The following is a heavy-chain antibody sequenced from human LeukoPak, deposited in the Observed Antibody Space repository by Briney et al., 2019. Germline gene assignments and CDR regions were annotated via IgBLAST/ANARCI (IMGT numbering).Heavy chain of an antibody. CDR3: ARGTHISMVRGTLDY. CDR2: TNSRGNTI. J-gene: IGHJ4*02. CDR1: GFSFSSYE. D-gene: IGHD3-10*01. V-gene: IGHV3-48*03. Sequence: GGSLRLPCAASGFSFSSYEMNWVRQAPGKGLEWVSYTNSRGNTIYYADSVKGRFTISRDNAKNSLYLQMNSLRAEDTALYYCARGTHISMVRGTLDYWGQGTLVIVSS.